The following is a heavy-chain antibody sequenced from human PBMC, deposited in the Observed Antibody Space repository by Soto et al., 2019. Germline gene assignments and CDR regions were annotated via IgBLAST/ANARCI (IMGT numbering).Heavy chain of an antibody. CDR2: IIPTFGTP. J-gene: IGHJ6*02. D-gene: IGHD4-17*01. V-gene: IGHV1-69*01. CDR1: GDTFSRYA. CDR3: ERVAYGDYGVDV. Sequence: QVQLVQSGAEVKKPGSSVKVSCKASGDTFSRYAISWVRQAPGQGLEWMGGIIPTFGTPNYAQKFQGRVTIIADESTSTVYMEVSSLTSEDTAMYYCERVAYGDYGVDVWGQGTTVTVSS.